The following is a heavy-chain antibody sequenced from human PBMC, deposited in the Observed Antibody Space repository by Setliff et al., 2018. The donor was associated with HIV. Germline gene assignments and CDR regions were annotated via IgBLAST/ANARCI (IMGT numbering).Heavy chain of an antibody. CDR1: GYTFTDYY. CDR2: VNPSSDII. CDR3: ARDRVSGWNNWFDP. J-gene: IGHJ5*02. D-gene: IGHD6-19*01. V-gene: IGHV1-46*01. Sequence: ASVKVSCKASGYTFTDYYMHWIRQAPGQGLEWMGVVNPSSDIITYAQNFQGRLTLTADMSTSTVYMDLRRLTSGDTAMYYCARDRVSGWNNWFDPWGQGTLVTVSS.